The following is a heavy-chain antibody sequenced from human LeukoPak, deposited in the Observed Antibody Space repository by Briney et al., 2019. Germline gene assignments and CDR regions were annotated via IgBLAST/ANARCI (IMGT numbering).Heavy chain of an antibody. CDR2: IIPILGIA. CDR3: ARDRYSGSYYGTLSY. V-gene: IGHV1-69*04. J-gene: IGHJ4*02. Sequence: ASVKVSCKASGYTFTGYYMHWVRQAPGQGLEWMGRIIPILGIANYAQKFQGRVTITADKSTSTAYMELSSLRSEDTAVYYCARDRYSGSYYGTLSYWGQGTLVTVSS. CDR1: GYTFTGYY. D-gene: IGHD1-26*01.